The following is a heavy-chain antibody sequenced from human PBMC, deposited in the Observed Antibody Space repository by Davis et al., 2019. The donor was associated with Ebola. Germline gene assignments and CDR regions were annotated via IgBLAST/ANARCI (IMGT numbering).Heavy chain of an antibody. Sequence: GESPKISCAASGFTFSSYGMHWVRQAPGKGLEWVAVISYDGSNKYYADSVKGRFTISRDNSKNTLYLQMNSLRAEDTAVYYCAKGLRGWDAFDIWGQGTMVTVSS. CDR1: GFTFSSYG. V-gene: IGHV3-30*18. D-gene: IGHD5-12*01. J-gene: IGHJ3*02. CDR3: AKGLRGWDAFDI. CDR2: ISYDGSNK.